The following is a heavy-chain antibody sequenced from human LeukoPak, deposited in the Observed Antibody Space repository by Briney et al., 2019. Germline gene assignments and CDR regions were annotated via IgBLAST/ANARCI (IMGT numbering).Heavy chain of an antibody. CDR1: GFTFTSSA. CDR3: AARITGTTGDAFDI. CDR2: IVVGSGNT. Sequence: SVKVSCKASGFTFTSSAVQWVRQARGQRLEWIGWIVVGSGNTNYAQKFQERVTITRDMSTSTAYMELSSLRSEDTAVHYCAARITGTTGDAFDIWGQGTMVTVSS. D-gene: IGHD1-7*01. J-gene: IGHJ3*02. V-gene: IGHV1-58*01.